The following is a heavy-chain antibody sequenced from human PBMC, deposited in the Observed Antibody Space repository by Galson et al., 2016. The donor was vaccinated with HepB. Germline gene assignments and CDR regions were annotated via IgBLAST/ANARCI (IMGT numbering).Heavy chain of an antibody. D-gene: IGHD3-10*01. V-gene: IGHV3-23*01. Sequence: SLRLSCAASGFTVNNYAMYWVRLAPGKGLEWVSLIGGTGGRTKYADSVNGRFTISRDNSKNTVYLQMNSLRPEDTAVYYCANPRPYGSGVWGQGTLVTVSS. CDR3: ANPRPYGSGV. J-gene: IGHJ4*02. CDR2: IGGTGGRT. CDR1: GFTVNNYA.